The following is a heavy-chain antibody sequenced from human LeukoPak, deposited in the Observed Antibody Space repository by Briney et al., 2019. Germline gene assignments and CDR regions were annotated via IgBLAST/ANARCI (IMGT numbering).Heavy chain of an antibody. CDR2: ISSNGGST. V-gene: IGHV3-64D*09. CDR3: VKPLNYYDSSGYPLYFDY. D-gene: IGHD3-22*01. J-gene: IGHJ4*02. CDR1: GFTFSSDA. Sequence: GGALRLSCSASGFTFSSDAMHWVRQAPGKGLEYGSAISSNGGSTYYADSVKGRFTISRDNSKNTLYLQMSSLRAEDTAVYYCVKPLNYYDSSGYPLYFDYWGQGTLVTVSS.